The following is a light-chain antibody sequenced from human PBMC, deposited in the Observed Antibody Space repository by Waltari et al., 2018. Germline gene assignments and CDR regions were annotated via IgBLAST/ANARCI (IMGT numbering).Light chain of an antibody. CDR2: EVN. J-gene: IGLJ1*01. V-gene: IGLV2-8*01. CDR3: ISYAGTNNYV. CDR1: SSDVGGYNY. Sequence: QSALTQPPSASGSPGQSVTISCTGTSSDVGGYNYVAWYQQHPGNAPKLMIYEVNKRPSGGPDRFSGSKSGNTAALTVSGLQAEEEADYYCISYAGTNNYVFGTGTKVTVL.